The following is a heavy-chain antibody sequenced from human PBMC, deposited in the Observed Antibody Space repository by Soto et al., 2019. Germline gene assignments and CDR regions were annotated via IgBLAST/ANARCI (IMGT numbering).Heavy chain of an antibody. CDR3: ARTPRAQMIVLEAATRFDY. CDR2: ISPYNGDT. V-gene: IGHV1-18*04. CDR1: GYTFTTYG. J-gene: IGHJ4*02. Sequence: GASVKVSCKASGYTFTTYGFNWVRQAPGQGLEWMGWISPYNGDTNYAQNFQGRVTLTTDTSTSTAYMELRSLTSDDTAVYYCARTPRAQMIVLEAATRFDYWGQGTRVTVSS. D-gene: IGHD2-15*01.